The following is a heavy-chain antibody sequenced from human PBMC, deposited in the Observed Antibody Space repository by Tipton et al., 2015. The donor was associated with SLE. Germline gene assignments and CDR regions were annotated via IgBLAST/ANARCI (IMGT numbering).Heavy chain of an antibody. J-gene: IGHJ3*02. D-gene: IGHD3-22*01. CDR2: IYYSGST. CDR1: GGSISSSSYY. V-gene: IGHV4-39*07. Sequence: TLSLTCTVSGGSISSSSYYWGWIRQPPGKGLEWIGSIYYSGSTYYNPSLKSRVTISVDTSKNQFSLKLSSVTAADTAVYYCARYITMIVVGEAFDIWGQGTMVTASS. CDR3: ARYITMIVVGEAFDI.